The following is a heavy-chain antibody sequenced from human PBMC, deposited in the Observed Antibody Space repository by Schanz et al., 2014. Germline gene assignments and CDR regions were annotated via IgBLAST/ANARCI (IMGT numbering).Heavy chain of an antibody. CDR2: ISSSSSYI. V-gene: IGHV3-21*01. CDR3: AREEGRGIEAAARKHYYEGMQV. Sequence: EVQLVESGGGLVKPGGSLRLSCAASGFTFSSYSMNWVRQAPGKGLEWVSSISSSSSYIYYADSVKGRFTISRDNAKNSLYLQMNSLRAEDTAVNYCAREEGRGIEAAARKHYYEGMQVWGQGTTVAVSS. D-gene: IGHD6-13*01. J-gene: IGHJ6*02. CDR1: GFTFSSYS.